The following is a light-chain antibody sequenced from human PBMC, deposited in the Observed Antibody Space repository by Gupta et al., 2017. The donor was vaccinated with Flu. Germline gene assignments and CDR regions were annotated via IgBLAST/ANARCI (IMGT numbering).Light chain of an antibody. CDR1: QSVNTY. Sequence: PGNLSWSPGERATLSCRASQSVNTYLAWYQQKPGQAPRLLIYGASSRATGIADRFSGSGSGTEFTLTISRREPEDFAVYYCQHEVCSPITFGGGTKVKIK. J-gene: IGKJ4*01. CDR2: GAS. V-gene: IGKV3-20*01. CDR3: QHEVCSPIT.